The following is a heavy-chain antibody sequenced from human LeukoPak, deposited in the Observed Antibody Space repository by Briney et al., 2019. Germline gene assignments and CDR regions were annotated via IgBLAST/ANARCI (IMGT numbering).Heavy chain of an antibody. CDR3: AREASGSGGYYFDY. V-gene: IGHV4-30-2*01. CDR2: IYHSGST. J-gene: IGHJ4*02. D-gene: IGHD3-10*01. CDR1: GGSISSGGYS. Sequence: PSETLSLTCAVSGGSISSGGYSWSWIRQPPGKGLEWIGYIYHSGSTYYNPSLKSRVTISVDRSKNQFSLKLSSVTAADTAVYYCAREASGSGGYYFDYWGQGALVTVSS.